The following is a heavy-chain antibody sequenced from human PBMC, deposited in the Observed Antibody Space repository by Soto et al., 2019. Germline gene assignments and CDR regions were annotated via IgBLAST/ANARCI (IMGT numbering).Heavy chain of an antibody. Sequence: HPVGSLRLSCAASGFTFSSYAMSWVRQAPGKGLEWVSAISGSGGSTYYADSVKGRFTISRDNSKNTLYLQMNSLRAEDTAVYYCAKDLNSGYAGMMAFDIWGQGTMVTVSS. CDR3: AKDLNSGYAGMMAFDI. CDR1: GFTFSSYA. V-gene: IGHV3-23*01. J-gene: IGHJ3*02. D-gene: IGHD5-12*01. CDR2: ISGSGGST.